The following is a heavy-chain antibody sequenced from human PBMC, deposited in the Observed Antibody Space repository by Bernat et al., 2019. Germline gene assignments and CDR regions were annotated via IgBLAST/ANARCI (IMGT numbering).Heavy chain of an antibody. J-gene: IGHJ4*02. CDR2: IYPGDSDT. CDR3: ARQTCSSGWYGGYDY. V-gene: IGHV5-51*01. Sequence: EVQLVQSGAEVKKPGESLKISCKGSGYSFTSYWIGWVRQMPGKGLEWMGIIYPGDSDTRYSPSFQGQVTISADKSIITAYLQWNSLKASDTAMYYCARQTCSSGWYGGYDYWGQGTLVTVSS. D-gene: IGHD6-19*01. CDR1: GYSFTSYW.